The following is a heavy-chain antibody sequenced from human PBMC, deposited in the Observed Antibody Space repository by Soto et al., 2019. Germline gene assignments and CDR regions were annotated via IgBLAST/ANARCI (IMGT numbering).Heavy chain of an antibody. CDR1: GGSISSGGSS. CDR2: IYHSGST. D-gene: IGHD2-15*01. Sequence: TLSLTCAVSGGSISSGGSSWSWIRQPPGKGLEWIGYIYHSGSTYYNPSLKSRVTISVDRSKNQFSLKLSSVTAADTAVYYCARGQVVAAQLWGQGTLVTVSS. CDR3: ARGQVVAAQL. V-gene: IGHV4-30-2*01. J-gene: IGHJ4*02.